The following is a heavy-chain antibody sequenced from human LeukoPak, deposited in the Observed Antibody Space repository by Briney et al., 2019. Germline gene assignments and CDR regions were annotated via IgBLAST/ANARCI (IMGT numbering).Heavy chain of an antibody. CDR3: ARGDIDYGGNPHAFDI. J-gene: IGHJ3*02. D-gene: IGHD4-23*01. CDR2: IYYSGST. CDR1: GGSISSYY. V-gene: IGHV4-59*01. Sequence: PSETLSLTCTVSGGSISSYYWSWIRQPPGKGLEWIGYIYYSGSTNYNPSLKSRVTISVDTSRNQFSLNLSSVTAADTAVYYCARGDIDYGGNPHAFDIWGQGTMVTVSS.